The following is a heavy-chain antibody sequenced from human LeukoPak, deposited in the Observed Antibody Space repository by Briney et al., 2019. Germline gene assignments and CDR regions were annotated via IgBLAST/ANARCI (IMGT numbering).Heavy chain of an antibody. D-gene: IGHD3-22*01. CDR1: GGSFSGYY. J-gene: IGHJ4*02. CDR2: INHSGST. Sequence: SETLSLTCAVYGGSFSGYYWSWIRQPPGKGLEWIGEINHSGSTNYNPSLKSRVTISVDTSKNQFSLKLSSVTAADTAVYYCARGEEYYYDSSGYYYDYWGQGTLVTVSS. V-gene: IGHV4-34*01. CDR3: ARGEEYYYDSSGYYYDY.